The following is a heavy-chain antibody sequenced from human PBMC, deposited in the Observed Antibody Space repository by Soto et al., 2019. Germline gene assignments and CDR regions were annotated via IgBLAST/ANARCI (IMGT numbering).Heavy chain of an antibody. CDR3: AKDITGIVVVTASGMDV. Sequence: GGSLRLSCAASGFTFDDYTMHWVRQAPGKGLEWVSLISWDGGSTYYADSVKGRFTISRDNSKNSLYLQMNSLRTEETALYYCAKDITGIVVVTASGMDVWGQGTTVTVSS. CDR2: ISWDGGST. J-gene: IGHJ6*02. D-gene: IGHD2-21*02. CDR1: GFTFDDYT. V-gene: IGHV3-43*01.